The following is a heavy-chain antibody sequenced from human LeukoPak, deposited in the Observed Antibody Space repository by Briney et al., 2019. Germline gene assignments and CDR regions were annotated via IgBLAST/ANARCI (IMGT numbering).Heavy chain of an antibody. D-gene: IGHD3-10*01. Sequence: GGSLRLSCAASGFTFSNAWMSWVRRAPGKGLEWVGRIKSKTDGGTTDYAAPVKGRFTISRDDSKNTLYLQMNSLKTEDTAVYYCTTDWAMVRGVTDAFDIWGQGTMVTVSS. CDR2: IKSKTDGGTT. CDR1: GFTFSNAW. V-gene: IGHV3-15*01. CDR3: TTDWAMVRGVTDAFDI. J-gene: IGHJ3*02.